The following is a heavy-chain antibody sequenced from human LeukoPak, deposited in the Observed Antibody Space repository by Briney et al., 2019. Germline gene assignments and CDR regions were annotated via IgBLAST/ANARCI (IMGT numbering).Heavy chain of an antibody. Sequence: GGSLRLSCAASGFTFSSYAMHWVRQAPGKGLEWVAVISYDGSNKYYADSVKGRFTISRDNAKNSLYLQMNSLRAEDTAVYYCARGGAYFPPYYFDYWGQGTLVTVSS. J-gene: IGHJ4*02. CDR3: ARGGAYFPPYYFDY. CDR2: ISYDGSNK. CDR1: GFTFSSYA. D-gene: IGHD2/OR15-2a*01. V-gene: IGHV3-30-3*01.